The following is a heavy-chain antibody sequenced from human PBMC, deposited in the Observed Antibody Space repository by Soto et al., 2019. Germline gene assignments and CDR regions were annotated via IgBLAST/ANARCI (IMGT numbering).Heavy chain of an antibody. CDR2: IYPGDSDT. CDR1: GYSFTSYW. CDR3: ARHKVTPNYYCYGMDV. J-gene: IGHJ6*02. Sequence: GESLKISCKGSGYSFTSYWIGWVRQMPGKGLEWMGIIYPGDSDTRYNPSFQGQVTISADKSISTAYLQWSSLKASDTAMYYCARHKVTPNYYCYGMDVWGQGTMVTVSS. D-gene: IGHD5-18*01. V-gene: IGHV5-51*01.